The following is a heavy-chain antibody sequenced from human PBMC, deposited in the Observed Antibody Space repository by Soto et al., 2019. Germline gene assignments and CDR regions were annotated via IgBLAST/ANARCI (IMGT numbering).Heavy chain of an antibody. CDR3: AKGSTGAARPGDGYYYYYYMDV. J-gene: IGHJ6*03. D-gene: IGHD6-6*01. CDR1: GFTFSSYG. Sequence: PGGSLRLSCAASGFTFSSYGMHWVRQAPGKGLEWVAVISYDGSNKYYADSVKGRFTISRDNSKNTLYLQMNSLRAEDTAVYYCAKGSTGAARPGDGYYYYYYMDVWGKGTTVTVSS. CDR2: ISYDGSNK. V-gene: IGHV3-30*18.